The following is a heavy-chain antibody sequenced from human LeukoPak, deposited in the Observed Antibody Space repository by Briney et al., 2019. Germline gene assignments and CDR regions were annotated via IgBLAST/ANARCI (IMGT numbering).Heavy chain of an antibody. CDR1: GDSAVRYC. V-gene: IGHV4-59*02. CDR3: ARAKYHDILTGSIGFDY. D-gene: IGHD3-9*01. J-gene: IGHJ4*01. Sequence: PSETLSLTCLVSGDSAVRYCWSWIRQPPGEVLGWIGYLYRGITNDNPSLKRRVTISADTSKNQFFLKRSSMTAADTAVFYCARAKYHDILTGSIGFDYWGHGTLVTVSS. CDR2: LYRGIT.